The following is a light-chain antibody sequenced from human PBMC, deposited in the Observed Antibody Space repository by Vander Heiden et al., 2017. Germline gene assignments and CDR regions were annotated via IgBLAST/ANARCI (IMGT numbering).Light chain of an antibody. Sequence: DIQMTQSPSSLSASVGDRVTITCQASQDISNYLNWYQQKPGKAPKLLIYDASNLETGVPSRLSGSGSRTDFTFTISSLKPADLATSYCRLDENLPLTFGQGTRLEI. CDR1: QDISNY. CDR3: RLDENLPLT. CDR2: DAS. J-gene: IGKJ5*01. V-gene: IGKV1-33*01.